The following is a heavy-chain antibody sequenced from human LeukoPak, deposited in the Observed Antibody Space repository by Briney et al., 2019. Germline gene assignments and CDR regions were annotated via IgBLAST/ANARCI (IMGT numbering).Heavy chain of an antibody. Sequence: GGSLRLSCAASGFTVSSNYMSWVRQAPGKGLEWVSVIYSGGSTYYADSVKGRFTISRDSSKNTLYLQMNSLRAEDTAVYYCARGGVYYYGMDVWGQGTTVTVSS. J-gene: IGHJ6*02. CDR2: IYSGGST. V-gene: IGHV3-53*01. D-gene: IGHD3-10*01. CDR1: GFTVSSNY. CDR3: ARGGVYYYGMDV.